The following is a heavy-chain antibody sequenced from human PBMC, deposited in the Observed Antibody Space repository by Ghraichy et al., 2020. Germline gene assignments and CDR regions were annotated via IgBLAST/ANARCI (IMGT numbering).Heavy chain of an antibody. CDR3: ANGRSLFDP. CDR1: GFTVRSNY. D-gene: IGHD1-1*01. CDR2: IYSGGST. V-gene: IGHV3-66*01. J-gene: IGHJ5*02. Sequence: GEYLNISCAASGFTVRSNYMTWVRQAPGKGLEWVSVIYSGGSTYYADSVKGRFTISRDNSNNTLYLQMNSLRAEDTAVYYCANGRSLFDPWGQGTLVTVSS.